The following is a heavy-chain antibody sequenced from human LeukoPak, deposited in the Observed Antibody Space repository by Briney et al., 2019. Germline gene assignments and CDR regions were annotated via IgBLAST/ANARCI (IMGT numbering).Heavy chain of an antibody. CDR2: ISSSGVST. CDR1: GFTFSSYG. V-gene: IGHV3-23*01. CDR3: AKDYLGFYDN. Sequence: GGTLRLSCVVSGFTFSSYGMSWVRQAPGKGLEWVSTISSSGVSTYYADSVKGRFTISRDNSKNTLYLQMNSLRAEDTAVYYCAKDYLGFYDNWGQGTLVTVSS. J-gene: IGHJ4*02. D-gene: IGHD3-16*01.